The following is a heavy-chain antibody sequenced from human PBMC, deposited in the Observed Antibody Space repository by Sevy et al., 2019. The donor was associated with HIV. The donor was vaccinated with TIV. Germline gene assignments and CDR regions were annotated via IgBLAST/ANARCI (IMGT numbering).Heavy chain of an antibody. V-gene: IGHV3-74*01. Sequence: GGSLRLSCEASGFPFSSHWMHWVRQGPGQGLVWVSGINSDDTSIPYADSVKGRFTISRDNVKNTLYLQMSSLRAEDTALYYCARGSEVAFDYWGQGTLVTVSS. CDR3: ARGSEVAFDY. CDR1: GFPFSSHW. CDR2: INSDDTSI. J-gene: IGHJ4*02.